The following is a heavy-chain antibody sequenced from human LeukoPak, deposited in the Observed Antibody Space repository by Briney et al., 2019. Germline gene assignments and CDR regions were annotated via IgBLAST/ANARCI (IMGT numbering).Heavy chain of an antibody. V-gene: IGHV3-23*01. J-gene: IGHJ4*02. Sequence: PGGSLRLSCAASGFTFSSYAMSWVRQTPGKGPEWVSAISGSGDSTYYADSVQGRFTIFRDNSKNTLFLHMNSLRAEDTAVYYCGKGESSSTYSEFDYWGQGTLVTVSS. CDR1: GFTFSSYA. CDR2: ISGSGDST. D-gene: IGHD2-2*01. CDR3: GKGESSSTYSEFDY.